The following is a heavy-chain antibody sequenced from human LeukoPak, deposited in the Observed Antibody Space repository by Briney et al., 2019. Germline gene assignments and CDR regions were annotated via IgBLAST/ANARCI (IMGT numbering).Heavy chain of an antibody. V-gene: IGHV4-59*01. Sequence: SETLSLTCSVSGVSTTNNYWSWIRQPPGKGLEWIGYMYNTVTTNYNPSLKSRLTMSLDTSKNQFSLKLSSVTAADTAVYYCARASFYGSGSMFVDYWGPGTLVTVSS. CDR2: MYNTVTT. CDR1: GVSTTNNY. CDR3: ARASFYGSGSMFVDY. J-gene: IGHJ4*02. D-gene: IGHD3-10*01.